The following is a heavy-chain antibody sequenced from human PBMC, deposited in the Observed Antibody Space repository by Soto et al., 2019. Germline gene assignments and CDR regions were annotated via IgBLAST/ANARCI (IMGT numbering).Heavy chain of an antibody. CDR1: GYSFTGYF. D-gene: IGHD3-22*01. CDR2: INPNSGGT. Sequence: ASVKVSCKASGYSFTGYFFNWVRRAPGQGLEWMGWINPNSGGTKYAQKFEGRVTLTSDTSSRTAYLEVSRLKPDDSAVYFCVRELTLTRPVAGYFYGLDVWGQGTTVTVSS. V-gene: IGHV1-2*02. J-gene: IGHJ6*02. CDR3: VRELTLTRPVAGYFYGLDV.